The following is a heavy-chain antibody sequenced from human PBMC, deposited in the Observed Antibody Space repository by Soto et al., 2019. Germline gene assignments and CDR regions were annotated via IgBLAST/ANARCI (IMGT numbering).Heavy chain of an antibody. V-gene: IGHV3-23*01. Sequence: EVQLLESGGGLVQPGGSLRLSCAASGFTFSSYAMSWVRQAPGKGLEWVSAISGSGGSTYYADSVKGRFTISRDNSKNTLYVQMNSLRAEDTAVYYCAKTAVAGTFVGLSHFDYWGQGTLVTVSS. CDR3: AKTAVAGTFVGLSHFDY. CDR2: ISGSGGST. D-gene: IGHD6-19*01. CDR1: GFTFSSYA. J-gene: IGHJ4*02.